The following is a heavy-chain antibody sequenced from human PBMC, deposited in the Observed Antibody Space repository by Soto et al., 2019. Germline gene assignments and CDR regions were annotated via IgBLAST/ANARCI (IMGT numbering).Heavy chain of an antibody. CDR1: GGTFSSYA. Sequence: QVPLVQSGAEVKKPGSSVTVSCKASGGTFSSYAIHWVRQAPGQGLEWMGGIIPMYGPAKSAERFQGRVTMSADESTTSVYMELSSLTSQDTAVCYCARVTSMVRGVIDNWFDPWGHGSLVTVSS. J-gene: IGHJ5*02. CDR2: IIPMYGPA. V-gene: IGHV1-69*01. CDR3: ARVTSMVRGVIDNWFDP. D-gene: IGHD3-10*01.